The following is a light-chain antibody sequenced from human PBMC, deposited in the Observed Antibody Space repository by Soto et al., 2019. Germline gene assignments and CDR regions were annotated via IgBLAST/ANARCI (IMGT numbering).Light chain of an antibody. CDR3: SSYTSSFYV. V-gene: IGLV2-14*01. J-gene: IGLJ1*01. Sequence: QSVLTQPASVSGSPGQSITISCTGTSSDVGGYNYVSWYQQHPGKAPKLMIYEVSNRPSGVSNRFSGSKSGNTASLTISGLHAEDEADYYCSSYTSSFYVFGTGTKVTVL. CDR1: SSDVGGYNY. CDR2: EVS.